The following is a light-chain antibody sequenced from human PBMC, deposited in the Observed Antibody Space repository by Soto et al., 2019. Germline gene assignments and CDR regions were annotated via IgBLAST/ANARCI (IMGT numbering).Light chain of an antibody. Sequence: IPMTQSPSSLSASVGDRVTITCHAIQSISNYLNWYQQRPGKAPKLLIYLASSLSSGVPSKFSGSGSGTEFTLTISVLQPEDSATYYCQLSYNPPMPFGQGTRVDI. CDR1: QSISNY. CDR3: QLSYNPPMP. CDR2: LAS. V-gene: IGKV1-39*01. J-gene: IGKJ1*01.